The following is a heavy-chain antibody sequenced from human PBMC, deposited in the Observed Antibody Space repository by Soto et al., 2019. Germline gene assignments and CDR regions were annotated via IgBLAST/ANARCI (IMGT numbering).Heavy chain of an antibody. CDR1: GYTFTSYG. CDR2: ISACNGNT. V-gene: IGHV1-18*04. CDR3: ARDSYYDSSGYYGNDY. D-gene: IGHD3-22*01. Sequence: ASVKVSCKASGYTFTSYGIRWVRQAPGQGLAWMGWISACNGNTNYAQKLQGRVTMTTDTSTSTAYMELRSLRSDDTAVYYCARDSYYDSSGYYGNDYWCQGPLVTVSS. J-gene: IGHJ4*02.